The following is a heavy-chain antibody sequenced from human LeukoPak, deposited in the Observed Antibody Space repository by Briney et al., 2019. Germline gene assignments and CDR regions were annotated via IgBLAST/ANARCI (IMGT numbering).Heavy chain of an antibody. CDR2: ISITGDST. CDR1: GFSFRSYA. D-gene: IGHD1-26*01. J-gene: IGHJ4*02. CDR3: ARDLLGWELHYFDY. Sequence: GGSLRLSCAASGFSFRSYAMSWVRQAPRKGLEWVSAISITGDSTYHADSVRGRFTISRDNSRNTLYLQMNSLRAEDTAVYYCARDLLGWELHYFDYWGQGTLVTVSS. V-gene: IGHV3-23*01.